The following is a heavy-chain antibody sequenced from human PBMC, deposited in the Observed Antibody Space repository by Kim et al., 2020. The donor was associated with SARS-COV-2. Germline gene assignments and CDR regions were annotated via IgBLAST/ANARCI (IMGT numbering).Heavy chain of an antibody. V-gene: IGHV1-18*04. CDR3: ARDGAARAPYYYYGMDV. CDR2: ISAYNGNT. Sequence: ASVKVSCKASGYTFTSYGISWVRQAPGQGLEWMGWISAYNGNTNYAQKLQGRVTMTTDTSTSTAYMELRSLRSDDTAVYYCARDGAARAPYYYYGMDVWGQGTMVTVSS. D-gene: IGHD6-6*01. CDR1: GYTFTSYG. J-gene: IGHJ6*02.